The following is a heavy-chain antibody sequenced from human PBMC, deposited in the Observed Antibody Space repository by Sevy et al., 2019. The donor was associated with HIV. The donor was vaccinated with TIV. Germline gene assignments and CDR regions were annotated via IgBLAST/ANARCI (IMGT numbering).Heavy chain of an antibody. CDR2: LSNGCGKI. Sequence: GGSLRLSCAASGFDFSISSMSWVRQAPGKGLEWVSTLSNGCGKINYADSVKGRFTITRDNSKSSEYLQMNNMRVEDTAVYYCAREGYTKPYDYWGQGTLVTVSS. CDR3: AREGYTKPYDY. J-gene: IGHJ4*02. V-gene: IGHV3-23*01. D-gene: IGHD5-12*01. CDR1: GFDFSISS.